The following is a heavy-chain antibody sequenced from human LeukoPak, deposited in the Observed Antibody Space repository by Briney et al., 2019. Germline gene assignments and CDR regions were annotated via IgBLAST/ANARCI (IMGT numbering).Heavy chain of an antibody. Sequence: PGGSLRLSCAASGFTFSSYSMNWVRQAPGKGLQWVSYISDSGNTIFYADSVKGRFTMSRDNAKNSPYLQMNSLRDEDTAVYFCARGSTRDGYWWGQGTLVTVSS. CDR1: GFTFSSYS. D-gene: IGHD5-24*01. V-gene: IGHV3-48*02. CDR2: ISDSGNTI. J-gene: IGHJ4*02. CDR3: ARGSTRDGYW.